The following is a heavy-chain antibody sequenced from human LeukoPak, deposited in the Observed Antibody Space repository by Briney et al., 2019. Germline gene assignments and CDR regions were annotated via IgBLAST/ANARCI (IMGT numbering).Heavy chain of an antibody. CDR2: IYYSGRT. D-gene: IGHD5-24*01. V-gene: IGHV4-59*01. CDR3: ARDTGRDGYNCGY. CDR1: GGSISSYY. Sequence: SETLSLTCTVSGGSISSYYWSWIRQPPGKGLEWIGYIYYSGRTNYNPSLKSRVTISVDTSKNQFSLKLSSVTAADTAVYYCARDTGRDGYNCGYWGQGTLVTVSS. J-gene: IGHJ4*02.